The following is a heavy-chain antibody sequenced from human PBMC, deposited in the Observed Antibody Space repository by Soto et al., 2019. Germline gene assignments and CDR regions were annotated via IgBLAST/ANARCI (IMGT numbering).Heavy chain of an antibody. CDR2: VYYSGST. V-gene: IGHV4-59*02. CDR1: GDSVNSYY. CDR3: AGGYSSSWYAVGN. J-gene: IGHJ4*02. D-gene: IGHD6-13*01. Sequence: PSETLSLTCTVTGDSVNSYYWSWMRQPPGKGLECMGYVYYSGSTNYNPSLKSRVTISVDTSKNQISLRLSSVTAADTAVYYCAGGYSSSWYAVGNWGQGTLVTVSS.